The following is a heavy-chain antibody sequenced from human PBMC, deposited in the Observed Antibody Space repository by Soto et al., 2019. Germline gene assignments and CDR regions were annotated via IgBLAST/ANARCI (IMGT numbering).Heavy chain of an antibody. CDR3: AKDPSPPPTPAVTQGWFDP. CDR2: IYFTGKT. V-gene: IGHV4-31*03. CDR1: GVSIREGGYY. D-gene: IGHD6-25*01. J-gene: IGHJ5*02. Sequence: SETLSLTCSVSGVSIREGGYYWAWIRQRPGKGLEWMGFIYFTGKTNYNPSFESRLSMSVDMSRSQLSLRLTSVTAADTAVYFCAKDPSPPPTPAVTQGWFDPWGPGILVTVSS.